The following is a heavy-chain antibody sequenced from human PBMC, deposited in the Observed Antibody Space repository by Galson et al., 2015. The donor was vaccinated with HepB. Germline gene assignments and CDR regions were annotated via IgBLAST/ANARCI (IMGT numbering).Heavy chain of an antibody. D-gene: IGHD2-21*01. V-gene: IGHV3-23*01. CDR2: ISGSGGST. CDR1: GFTFSSYA. CDR3: VKEAGSIWASYFDS. Sequence: SLRLSCAASGFTFSSYAMGWVRQAPGKGLEWVSAISGSGGSTYYADSVKGRFTISRDNSKNTLYLQMNSLRADDTAVYYCVKEAGSIWASYFDSWGLGILVTVSS. J-gene: IGHJ4*02.